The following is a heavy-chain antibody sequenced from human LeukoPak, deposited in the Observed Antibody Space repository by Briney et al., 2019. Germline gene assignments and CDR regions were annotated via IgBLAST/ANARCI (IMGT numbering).Heavy chain of an antibody. V-gene: IGHV5-51*01. CDR3: ARQTPGQRGMDV. J-gene: IGHJ6*02. CDR1: GYSFTSYW. Sequence: GESLKISCQGSGYSFTSYWIGWVRLMPGKGLEWMGIMHPGDSTSRYSPSFQGQVTISADKSITTAYLQWTSLKASDTAMYYCARQTPGQRGMDVWGQGTTVTVSS. CDR2: MHPGDSTS.